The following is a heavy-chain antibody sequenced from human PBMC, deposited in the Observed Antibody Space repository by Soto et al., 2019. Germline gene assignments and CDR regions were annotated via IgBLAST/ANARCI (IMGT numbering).Heavy chain of an antibody. CDR1: GYTFTSYA. CDR2: INAGNGNT. Sequence: ASVKVSCKASGYTFTSYAMHWVRQAPGQRLEWMGWINAGNGNTKYSQKFQGRVTITRDTSASTAYMELSSLRSEDTAVYYCARDPSIAARPHFDYWGQGTLVTVSS. CDR3: ARDPSIAARPHFDY. V-gene: IGHV1-3*01. D-gene: IGHD6-6*01. J-gene: IGHJ4*02.